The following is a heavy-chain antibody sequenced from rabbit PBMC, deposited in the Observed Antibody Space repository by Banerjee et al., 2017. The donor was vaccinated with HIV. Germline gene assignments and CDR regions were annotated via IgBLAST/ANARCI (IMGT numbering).Heavy chain of an antibody. CDR2: IYAGSSGST. J-gene: IGHJ4*01. CDR1: GFSFSSTYY. CDR3: ASRSSHYFNL. Sequence: QEQLVESGGDLVKPEGSLTLTCTASGFSFSSTYYMCWVRQAPGKGLEWIACIYAGSSGSTYYASWAKGRFTISKTSSTTVTLQMTSLTAADTATYSCASRSSHYFNLWGPGTLVTVS. V-gene: IGHV1S45*01.